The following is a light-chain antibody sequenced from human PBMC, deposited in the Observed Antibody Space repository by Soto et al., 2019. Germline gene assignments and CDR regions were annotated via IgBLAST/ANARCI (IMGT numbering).Light chain of an antibody. V-gene: IGLV2-23*01. J-gene: IGLJ7*01. CDR1: SRDVGFYNL. CDR2: EGS. CDR3: CSYAGGSTFV. Sequence: QSALTQPASVSGSPGQSITISCSGTSRDVGFYNLVSWYQQDPGKAPKLMIYEGSKRPSGVSDRFSGSKSGNTASLTISGLQAEDEADYYCCSYAGGSTFVFGTGTQLTVL.